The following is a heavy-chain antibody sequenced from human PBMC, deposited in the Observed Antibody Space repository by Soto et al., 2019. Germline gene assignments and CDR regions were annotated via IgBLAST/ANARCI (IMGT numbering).Heavy chain of an antibody. J-gene: IGHJ4*02. CDR2: IWYDGSNK. CDR3: ARDRGQWPSFFDY. D-gene: IGHD6-19*01. Sequence: QVQLVESGGGVVQPGRSLRLSCAASGFTFSSYGMHWVRQAPGKGLEWVAVIWYDGSNKYYADSVKGRFTISRDNSKNTLYLQMNSLRAEATAVYYCARDRGQWPSFFDYWGQGTLVTVSS. V-gene: IGHV3-33*01. CDR1: GFTFSSYG.